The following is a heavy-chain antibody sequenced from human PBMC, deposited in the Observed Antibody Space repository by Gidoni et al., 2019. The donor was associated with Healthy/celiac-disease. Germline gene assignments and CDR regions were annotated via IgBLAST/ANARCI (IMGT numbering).Heavy chain of an antibody. CDR1: GYTFTSYG. V-gene: IGHV1-18*01. CDR2: ISAYNGNT. Sequence: QVQLVQSGAEVKKPGASVKVSCKASGYTFTSYGISWVRQAPGQGLEWMGWISAYNGNTNYAQKLKGRVTMTTDTSTSTAYMELRSLRSDDTAVYYCARDRGYDYVWGSYRPFDYWGQGTLVTVSS. CDR3: ARDRGYDYVWGSYRPFDY. J-gene: IGHJ4*02. D-gene: IGHD3-16*02.